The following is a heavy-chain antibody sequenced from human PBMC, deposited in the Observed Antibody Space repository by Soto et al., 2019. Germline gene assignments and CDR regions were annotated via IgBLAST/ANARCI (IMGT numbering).Heavy chain of an antibody. CDR3: AKAPKVVTHWFDP. CDR1: GFTFENFA. J-gene: IGHJ5*02. V-gene: IGHV3-9*01. Sequence: EMQLVESGGGLVQPGRSLRLSCAVSGFTFENFALHWVRQAPGKGLEWVSGIDWNSGTIAYADSVKGRFTLSRDSAKCTIYLDLVGLRPEATAFYYCAKAPKVVTHWFDPWGQGTLVTVSS. CDR2: IDWNSGTI. D-gene: IGHD2-21*02.